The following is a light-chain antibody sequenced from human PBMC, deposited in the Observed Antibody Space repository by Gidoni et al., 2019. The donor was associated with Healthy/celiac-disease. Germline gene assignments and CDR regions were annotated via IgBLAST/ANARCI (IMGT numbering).Light chain of an antibody. CDR2: DAS. CDR1: QDISNY. Sequence: DIQMTQSPSSLSASVGDRVTITCQASQDISNYLNWYHQKPGKAPKLLIYDASNLETGVPSRFSGSGSGTDFTFTISSLQPEDIATYYCQQYDNLFGPGTKVDIK. V-gene: IGKV1-33*01. J-gene: IGKJ3*01. CDR3: QQYDNL.